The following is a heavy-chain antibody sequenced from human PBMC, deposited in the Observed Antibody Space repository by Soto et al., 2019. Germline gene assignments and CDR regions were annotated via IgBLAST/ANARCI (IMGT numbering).Heavy chain of an antibody. V-gene: IGHV1-69*13. D-gene: IGHD4-4*01. CDR3: AKGNSVDYYYGMDV. Sequence: VASVKVSCKASGCTFSSYAISWVRQAPGQGLEWMGGIIPIFGTANYAQKFQGRVTITADESTSTAYMELSSLRSEDTAVYYCAKGNSVDYYYGMDVWGQGTTVTVSS. CDR2: IIPIFGTA. J-gene: IGHJ6*02. CDR1: GCTFSSYA.